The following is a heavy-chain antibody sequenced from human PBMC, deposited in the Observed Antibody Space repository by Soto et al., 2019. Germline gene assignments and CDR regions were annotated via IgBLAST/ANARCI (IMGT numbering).Heavy chain of an antibody. J-gene: IGHJ4*02. CDR3: ARENFDWLLGGIDY. Sequence: GGSLRLSCAASGFTVSSNYMSWVRQAPGKGLEWVSVIYSGGSTYYADSVKGRFTISRDNSKNTLYLQMNSLRAEDTAVYYCARENFDWLLGGIDYWGQGTLVTVSS. CDR2: IYSGGST. V-gene: IGHV3-66*01. D-gene: IGHD3-9*01. CDR1: GFTVSSNY.